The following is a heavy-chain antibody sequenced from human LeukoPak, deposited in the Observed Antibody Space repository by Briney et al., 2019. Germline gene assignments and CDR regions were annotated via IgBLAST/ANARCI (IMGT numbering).Heavy chain of an antibody. J-gene: IGHJ4*03. CDR3: ARDRSGGYFDY. V-gene: IGHV3-11*06. Sequence: GGSLRLSCAASGXTFSAYYMNWIRQVPGKGLEWVSYISTTSSYTNYADSVKGRFTISRDDAKNSLYLQMNSLRADDTAVYYCARDRSGGYFDYWGQGTLVTVSS. D-gene: IGHD3-10*01. CDR2: ISTTSSYT. CDR1: GXTFSAYY.